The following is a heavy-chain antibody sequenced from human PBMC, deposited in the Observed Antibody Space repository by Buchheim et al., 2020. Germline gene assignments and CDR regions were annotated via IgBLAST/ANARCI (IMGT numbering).Heavy chain of an antibody. Sequence: EVQLVESGGGLVQPGGSLRLSCAASGFAFSSYWMHWVRQAPRKGLVWVSRINSDGSSTSNADSVKGRFTISRDSAKNTLYLQMNGLRAEDTAVYYCVRDRGCGGGSCLYGMDVWGQGTT. CDR3: VRDRGCGGGSCLYGMDV. D-gene: IGHD2-15*01. CDR2: INSDGSST. CDR1: GFAFSSYW. V-gene: IGHV3-74*01. J-gene: IGHJ6*02.